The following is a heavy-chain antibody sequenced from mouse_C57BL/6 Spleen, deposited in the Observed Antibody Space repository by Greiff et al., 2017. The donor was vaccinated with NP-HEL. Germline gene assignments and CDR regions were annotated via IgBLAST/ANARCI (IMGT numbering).Heavy chain of an antibody. CDR1: GFSLTSYG. CDR2: IWSGGRT. J-gene: IGHJ1*03. CDR3: ARKTTVVGKGYFDV. V-gene: IGHV2-2*01. D-gene: IGHD1-1*01. Sequence: QVQLQQSGPGLVQPSQSLSITCTVSGFSLTSYGVHWVRQSPGKGLEWLGVIWSGGRTDYNAAFIYRLSISKDNSKSQVFFKMNSLQADDTAIYYCARKTTVVGKGYFDVWGTGTTVTVSS.